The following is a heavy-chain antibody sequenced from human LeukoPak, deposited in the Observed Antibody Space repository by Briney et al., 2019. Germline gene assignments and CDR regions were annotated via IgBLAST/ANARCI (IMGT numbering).Heavy chain of an antibody. J-gene: IGHJ4*02. D-gene: IGHD6-13*01. V-gene: IGHV4-61*02. CDR3: AVQLGYFDY. CDR2: IYTSGST. CDR1: GGSISSGSYY. Sequence: PSETLSLTCTVSGGSISSGSYYWSWIRQPAGKGLEWIGRIYTSGSTNYNPSLKSRVTISVDTSKNQFSLKLSSVTAADTAVYYCAVQLGYFDYWGQGTLVTVSS.